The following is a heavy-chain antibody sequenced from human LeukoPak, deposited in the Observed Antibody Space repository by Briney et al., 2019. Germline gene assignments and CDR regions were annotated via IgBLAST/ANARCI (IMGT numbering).Heavy chain of an antibody. D-gene: IGHD6-25*01. J-gene: IGHJ6*04. Sequence: PSETLSLTCAVYGGSFSGYYWSWIRQPPGKGLEWIGEINHSGSTNYNPSLESRVTISVDTSKNQFSLKLSSVTAADTAVYYCARGRRIAAAAYYYYYGMDVWGKGTTVTVSS. CDR1: GGSFSGYY. CDR3: ARGRRIAAAAYYYYYGMDV. CDR2: INHSGST. V-gene: IGHV4-34*01.